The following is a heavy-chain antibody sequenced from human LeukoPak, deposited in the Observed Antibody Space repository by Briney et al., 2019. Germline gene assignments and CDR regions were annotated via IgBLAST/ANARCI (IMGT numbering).Heavy chain of an antibody. D-gene: IGHD2-15*01. V-gene: IGHV1-8*03. CDR2: MNPNSGNT. CDR1: GYTFTSYD. Sequence: GASVKVSCTASGYTFTSYDINWVRQATGQGLEWMGWMNPNSGNTGHAQRFQGRVTITRNTSISTAYMELSSLRSEDTAVYYCARGQVGYCSGGSCYPYNWFDPWGQGTLVTVSS. CDR3: ARGQVGYCSGGSCYPYNWFDP. J-gene: IGHJ5*02.